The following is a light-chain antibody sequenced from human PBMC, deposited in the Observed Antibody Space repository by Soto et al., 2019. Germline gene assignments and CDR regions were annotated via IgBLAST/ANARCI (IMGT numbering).Light chain of an antibody. CDR3: MQALTAPPT. CDR1: DRLLNSNGYNY. V-gene: IGKV2-28*01. J-gene: IGKJ1*01. Sequence: MMAQSPGALPVTPGGACSSSFISSDRLLNSNGYNYLDWYLQKPGQSPQLLIYLASNRACGVPDRFSGSGSGTDFTLKISRVKAEDVGVYHCMQALTAPPTFGQGTKVDIK. CDR2: LAS.